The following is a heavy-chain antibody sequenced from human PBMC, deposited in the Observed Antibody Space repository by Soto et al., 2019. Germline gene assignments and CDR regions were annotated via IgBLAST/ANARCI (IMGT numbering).Heavy chain of an antibody. CDR1: GFSLSTSGVG. V-gene: IGHV2-5*02. Sequence: SGPALVNRTQTLTLTCTFSGFSLSTSGVGVGWIRQPPGKALEWLALIYWDDDKRYSPSLKSRLTITKDTSKNQVVLTMTNMDPVDTATYYCAHAMLPLLCFGEPYYYGMDVWGQGTTVTVSS. J-gene: IGHJ6*02. D-gene: IGHD3-10*01. CDR2: IYWDDDK. CDR3: AHAMLPLLCFGEPYYYGMDV.